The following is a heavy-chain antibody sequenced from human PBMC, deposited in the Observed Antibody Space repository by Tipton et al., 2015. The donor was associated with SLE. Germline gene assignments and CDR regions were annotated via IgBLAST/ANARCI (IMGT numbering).Heavy chain of an antibody. CDR3: ARDEYRYDTTGYHLLGHFDF. J-gene: IGHJ4*02. CDR2: IHHSGNT. Sequence: TLSLTCAVYGGSVSGKYWDWIRQPPGKGLEWIGSIHHSGNTYYNPSLKSRVIISVDTSKNQFSLNLSSVTAADTAVYYCARDEYRYDTTGYHLLGHFDFWGQGTLVTVSS. CDR1: GGSVSGKY. D-gene: IGHD3-22*01. V-gene: IGHV4-34*01.